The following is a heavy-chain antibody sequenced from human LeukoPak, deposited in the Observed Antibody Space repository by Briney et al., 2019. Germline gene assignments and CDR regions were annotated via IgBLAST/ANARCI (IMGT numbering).Heavy chain of an antibody. D-gene: IGHD6-13*01. CDR2: IYYSGST. CDR1: GGSISSYY. J-gene: IGHJ5*02. Sequence: SETLSLTCTVSGGSISSYYWSWIRQPPGKRLEWIGYIYYSGSTNYNPSLKSRVTISVDTSKNQFSLKLSSVTAADTAVYYCARLGAVAGGYWFDPWGQGTLVTVSS. CDR3: ARLGAVAGGYWFDP. V-gene: IGHV4-59*08.